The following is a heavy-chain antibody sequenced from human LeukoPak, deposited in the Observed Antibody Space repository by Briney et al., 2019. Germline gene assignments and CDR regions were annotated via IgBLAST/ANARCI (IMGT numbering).Heavy chain of an antibody. Sequence: ASVKVPCKASGYTFTSYDINWVRQATGQRLEWMGWMNPNSGNTGYAQKFQGRVTMTRNTSISTAYMELSSLRSEDTAVYYCARGTEYSGSELDYWGQGTLVTVSS. D-gene: IGHD1-26*01. CDR3: ARGTEYSGSELDY. J-gene: IGHJ4*02. CDR2: MNPNSGNT. V-gene: IGHV1-8*01. CDR1: GYTFTSYD.